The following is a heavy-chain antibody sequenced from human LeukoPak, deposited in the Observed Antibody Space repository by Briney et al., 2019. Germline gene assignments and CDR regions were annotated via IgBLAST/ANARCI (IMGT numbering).Heavy chain of an antibody. CDR3: ARSRGRGYSDY. Sequence: SETLSLTCTVSGGSISGYYWSWIRQPAGKGLEWIGRIYASGSINYNPSLQSRVTMSLDTSKNQFSLQLSSVTAADTAVYYCARSRGRGYSDYWGRGTLVTVSS. D-gene: IGHD6-25*01. CDR2: IYASGSI. CDR1: GGSISGYY. V-gene: IGHV4-4*07. J-gene: IGHJ4*02.